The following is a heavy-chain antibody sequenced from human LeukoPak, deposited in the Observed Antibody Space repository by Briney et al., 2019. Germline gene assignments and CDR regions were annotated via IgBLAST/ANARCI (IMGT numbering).Heavy chain of an antibody. D-gene: IGHD4-17*01. Sequence: GGSLRLSCAASGFTFSSYDMSWVRQAPGKGLEWVSVMYSGGSTYYADSVKGRFTISRDNSKNTLYLQMNTLRAEDTAVYYCARDSYGGAFDIWGQGTMVTVSS. CDR1: GFTFSSYD. CDR2: MYSGGST. V-gene: IGHV3-53*01. CDR3: ARDSYGGAFDI. J-gene: IGHJ3*02.